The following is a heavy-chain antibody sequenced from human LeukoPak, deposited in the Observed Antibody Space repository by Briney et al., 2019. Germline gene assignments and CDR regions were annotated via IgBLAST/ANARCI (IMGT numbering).Heavy chain of an antibody. CDR3: ARVRLVGATGYFDS. CDR2: IYYSGST. V-gene: IGHV4-59*12. Sequence: KPSETLSLTCTVSGGSISPYYWSWIRQPPGKGLEWIGYIYYSGSTNYNPSLKSRVTISVDTSKNQFSLKLSSVTAADTAVYYCARVRLVGATGYFDSWGQGTLVSVSS. D-gene: IGHD1-26*01. CDR1: GGSISPYY. J-gene: IGHJ4*02.